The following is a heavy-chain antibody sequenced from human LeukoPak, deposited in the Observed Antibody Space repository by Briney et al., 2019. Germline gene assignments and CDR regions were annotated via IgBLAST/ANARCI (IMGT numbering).Heavy chain of an antibody. Sequence: GASVKVSCKVSGYTLTELSMHWVRQAPGKGLEWMGGFDPEDGETIYAQKFQGRVTMTEDTSTDTTYMELSSLRSEDTAVYYCATRPYDSSGYYPHLWAFDIWGQGTMVTVSS. CDR3: ATRPYDSSGYYPHLWAFDI. CDR2: FDPEDGET. D-gene: IGHD3-22*01. CDR1: GYTLTELS. V-gene: IGHV1-24*01. J-gene: IGHJ3*02.